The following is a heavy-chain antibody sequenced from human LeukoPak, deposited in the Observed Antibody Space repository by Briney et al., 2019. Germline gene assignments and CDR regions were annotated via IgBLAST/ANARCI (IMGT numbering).Heavy chain of an antibody. D-gene: IGHD6-19*01. CDR3: ARGAPSSGRGI. V-gene: IGHV3-7*01. CDR1: GFIFSRYW. CDR2: IKQDGSEK. Sequence: GGSLRLSCAASGFIFSRYWMSWVRQAPGKGLEWVANIKQDGSEKYYVDSVKGRFTISRDNAKNSLYLQMNSLRAEDTAVYYCARGAPSSGRGIWGQGTMVTVSS. J-gene: IGHJ3*02.